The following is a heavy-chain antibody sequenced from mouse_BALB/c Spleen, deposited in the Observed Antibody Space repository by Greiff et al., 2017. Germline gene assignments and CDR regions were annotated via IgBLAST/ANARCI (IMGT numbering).Heavy chain of an antibody. Sequence: VQLQQSAAELARPGASVKMSCKASGYTFTSYTMHWVKQRPGQGLEWIGYINPSSGYTEYNQKFKDKTTLTADKSSSTAYMQLSSLTSEDSAVYYCARSLRLYYFDYWGQGTTLTVSS. D-gene: IGHD1-2*01. CDR1: GYTFTSYT. J-gene: IGHJ2*01. V-gene: IGHV1-4*02. CDR2: INPSSGYT. CDR3: ARSLRLYYFDY.